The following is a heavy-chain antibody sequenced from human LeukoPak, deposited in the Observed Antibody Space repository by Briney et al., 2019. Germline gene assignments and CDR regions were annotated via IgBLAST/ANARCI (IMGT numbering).Heavy chain of an antibody. J-gene: IGHJ5*02. CDR1: GGSISSSSYY. CDR3: ARGGYCSGGSCYQQEDNWFDP. D-gene: IGHD2-15*01. Sequence: SETLSLTCTVSGGSISSSSYYWGWIRQPPGKGLEWIGSMYYSGSTYYNPSLKSRVTISVDTSKNQFSLKLSSVTAADTAVYYCARGGYCSGGSCYQQEDNWFDPWGQGTLVTVSS. CDR2: MYYSGST. V-gene: IGHV4-39*07.